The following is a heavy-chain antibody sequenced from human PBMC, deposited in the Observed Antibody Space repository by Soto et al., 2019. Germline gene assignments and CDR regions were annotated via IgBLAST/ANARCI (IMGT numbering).Heavy chain of an antibody. J-gene: IGHJ4*03. Sequence: SETLSLTCAVYGGSFSGYYWSWIRQPPGKGLEWIGEINHSGSSNHNPSLKSRVTISVDTSKNQFSLKLSSVTAADTAVYYCARRVRYCSGGSCLNYFDYWGQGTTVTVSS. D-gene: IGHD2-15*01. CDR2: INHSGSS. V-gene: IGHV4-34*01. CDR1: GGSFSGYY. CDR3: ARRVRYCSGGSCLNYFDY.